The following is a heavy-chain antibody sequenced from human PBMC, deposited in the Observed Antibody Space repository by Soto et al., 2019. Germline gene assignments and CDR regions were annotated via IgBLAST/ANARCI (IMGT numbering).Heavy chain of an antibody. V-gene: IGHV1-18*01. D-gene: IGHD3-16*01. CDR2: ISTYNGNT. CDR1: GYTFTSYG. J-gene: IGHJ4*02. CDR3: ARNLGRGTATNPFDY. Sequence: QVQLVQSGAEVKKPGASVKVSCKAAGYTFTSYGISWVRQAPGQGLEWMGWISTYNGNTNYEEKFKGRVTLTIDTSTSTAYMELRSLRSDDTAVYYCARNLGRGTATNPFDYWGQGTLVTVSS.